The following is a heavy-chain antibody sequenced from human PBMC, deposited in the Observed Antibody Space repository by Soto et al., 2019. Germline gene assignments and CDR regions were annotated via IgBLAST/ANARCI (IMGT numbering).Heavy chain of an antibody. V-gene: IGHV3-30*03. D-gene: IGHD1-26*01. CDR1: GFTFSSYG. Sequence: PGGSLRLSCAASGFTFSSYGMHWVRQAPGKGLEWVAVISYDGSNKYYADSVKGRFTISRDNSKNTLYLQMNSLGAEDTAMYYCARHRVVGATTRVGAFDIWGQGTMVTVSS. CDR3: ARHRVVGATTRVGAFDI. J-gene: IGHJ3*02. CDR2: ISYDGSNK.